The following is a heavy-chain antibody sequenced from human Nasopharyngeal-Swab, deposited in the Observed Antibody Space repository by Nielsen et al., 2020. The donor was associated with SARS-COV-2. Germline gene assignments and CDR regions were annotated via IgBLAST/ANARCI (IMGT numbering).Heavy chain of an antibody. D-gene: IGHD5-18*01. J-gene: IGHJ4*02. V-gene: IGHV3-30*03. Sequence: GGSLRLSCATSGFTLSDYYMSWIRQAPGKGLECVAVISYDGSNEYFADSVKGRFTISRDNSKNTVFLQMNSLRTEDTAVYYCARDYRGYSYVTPGYWGQGTLVTVSS. CDR2: ISYDGSNE. CDR3: ARDYRGYSYVTPGY. CDR1: GFTLSDYY.